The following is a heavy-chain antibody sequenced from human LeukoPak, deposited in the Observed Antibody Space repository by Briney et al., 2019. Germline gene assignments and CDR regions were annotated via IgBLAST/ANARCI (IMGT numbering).Heavy chain of an antibody. CDR2: INSDGSII. Sequence: GGSLRLSCAASGFTFSSYWMHWVRQAPGEGLVWVSLINSDGSIITYADSVKGRFTISRDNAKNTLYLQMTSLRADDTAVYYCAREFGKIDGGTWGQGTLVTVSS. J-gene: IGHJ5*02. V-gene: IGHV3-74*01. D-gene: IGHD3-16*01. CDR3: AREFGKIDGGT. CDR1: GFTFSSYW.